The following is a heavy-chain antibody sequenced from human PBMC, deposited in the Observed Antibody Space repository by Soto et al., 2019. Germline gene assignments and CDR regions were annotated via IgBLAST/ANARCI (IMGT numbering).Heavy chain of an antibody. Sequence: QITLNESGPTVVRPTETLTLTCRFSGFSLTTSGVGVGWIRQSPGKAPEWLALIYWDDDKRYSASLKSRLTITKDTSKYQVVLTVSNLDLTDTATYSCAHRVLRTVFGLVTTTAIYFDFWGQGTPVALSS. J-gene: IGHJ4*02. CDR2: IYWDDDK. CDR1: GFSLTTSGVG. V-gene: IGHV2-5*02. D-gene: IGHD3-3*01. CDR3: AHRVLRTVFGLVTTTAIYFDF.